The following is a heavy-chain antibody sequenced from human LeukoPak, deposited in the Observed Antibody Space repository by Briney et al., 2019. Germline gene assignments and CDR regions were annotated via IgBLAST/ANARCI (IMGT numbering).Heavy chain of an antibody. CDR2: ISGSGGST. CDR3: AKLGGYSSSWSYYYYYFMDV. Sequence: HPGGSLRLSCAASGFTFSSYAMRWVGQAQGKGREWVSAISGSGGSTYYAVSVKVRFTISRDNSKNTLYLQMNSLRAEDTAVYYCAKLGGYSSSWSYYYYYFMDVWGKGTTVTVSS. V-gene: IGHV3-23*01. CDR1: GFTFSSYA. D-gene: IGHD6-13*01. J-gene: IGHJ6*03.